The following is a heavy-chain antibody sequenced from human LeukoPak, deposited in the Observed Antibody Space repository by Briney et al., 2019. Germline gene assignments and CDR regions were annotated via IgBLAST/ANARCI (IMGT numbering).Heavy chain of an antibody. D-gene: IGHD4-17*01. Sequence: GGSLRLSCAASGFTFRDYYMSWIRQPPGKGLEWVSSIGSSGSATSYADSVMGRFTISRDNANNSLYLQMNSLRAEDTAVYYCVRLYGDYRVVDVWGKGTTVTVSS. V-gene: IGHV3-11*01. CDR3: VRLYGDYRVVDV. CDR1: GFTFRDYY. J-gene: IGHJ6*04. CDR2: IGSSGSAT.